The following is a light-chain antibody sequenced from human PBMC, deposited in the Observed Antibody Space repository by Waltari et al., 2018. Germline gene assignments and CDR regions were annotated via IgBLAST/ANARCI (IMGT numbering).Light chain of an antibody. Sequence: VILTQSPATLSLSPGERATLSCRASQSVSSYLAWYQQTPGQAPRLLSHRAASRATGMADRLSGSGAGTEGTLTISRLEREDVGVYHCYQQSSGLLYSVGQGTKVEIK. J-gene: IGKJ2*03. CDR2: RAA. V-gene: IGKV3D-11*02. CDR1: QSVSSY. CDR3: YQQSSGLLYS.